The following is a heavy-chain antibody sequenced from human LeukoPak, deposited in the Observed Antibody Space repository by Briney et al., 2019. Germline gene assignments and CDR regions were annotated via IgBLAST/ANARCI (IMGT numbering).Heavy chain of an antibody. CDR3: ARDNMRSYLDY. J-gene: IGHJ4*02. Sequence: SETLSLTCTVSGGSISSGGYYWSWIRQHPGKGLEWIGYIYYSGNTFYNPSLKGRVTLSVDTSKNQFSLNLSSVTAADTAVYFCARDNMRSYLDYWGQGTLVTVSS. D-gene: IGHD3-16*02. CDR1: GGSISSGGYY. V-gene: IGHV4-31*03. CDR2: IYYSGNT.